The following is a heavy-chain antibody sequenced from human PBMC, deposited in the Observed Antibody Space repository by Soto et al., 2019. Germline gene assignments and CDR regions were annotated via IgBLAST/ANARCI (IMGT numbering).Heavy chain of an antibody. CDR2: FSVYNGNI. V-gene: IGHV1-18*01. Sequence: QIQLVQSGAEVQKPGASVKVSCKASGYTFTSFIITWVRQAPGQGLEWMGWFSVYNGNITNAQRFQGRVTLTTNTSTSTAYMELRSLRSDDTAVYYCAIVGYVEYGMDVWGQGTTVTVSS. CDR1: GYTFTSFI. J-gene: IGHJ6*02. D-gene: IGHD5-12*01. CDR3: AIVGYVEYGMDV.